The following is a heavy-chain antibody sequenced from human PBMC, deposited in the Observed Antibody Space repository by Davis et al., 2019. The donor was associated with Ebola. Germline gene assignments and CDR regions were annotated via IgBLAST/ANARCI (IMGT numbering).Heavy chain of an antibody. J-gene: IGHJ3*02. CDR1: GFPFSSYA. V-gene: IGHV3-23*01. Sequence: PGGSLRLSCAASGFPFSSYAMSWVRQAPGKGLEWVSAISGSGGSTYYADSVKGRFTISRDNSKNTLYLQMNSLRAEDTAIYYCAKDKNYDFWSGYPHDAFNIWGQGTMVTVSS. CDR3: AKDKNYDFWSGYPHDAFNI. D-gene: IGHD3-3*01. CDR2: ISGSGGST.